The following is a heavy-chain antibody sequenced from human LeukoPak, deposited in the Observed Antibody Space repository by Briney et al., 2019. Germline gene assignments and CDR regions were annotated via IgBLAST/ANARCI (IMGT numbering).Heavy chain of an antibody. CDR2: ISGSGGST. V-gene: IGHV3-23*01. D-gene: IGHD6-13*01. Sequence: GGSLRLSCAASGFTFSSYAMSWVRQAPGKGLECVSPISGSGGSTYYADSVKGRFTVSRDNSKNTLYLQMDSLRAEDTAVYYCGKSPTGSSWPSIDYWGQGTLVTVSS. CDR1: GFTFSSYA. CDR3: GKSPTGSSWPSIDY. J-gene: IGHJ4*02.